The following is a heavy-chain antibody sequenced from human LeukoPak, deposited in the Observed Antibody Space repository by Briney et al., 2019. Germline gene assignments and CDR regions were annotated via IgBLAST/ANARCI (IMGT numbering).Heavy chain of an antibody. CDR1: GFTFSSYR. V-gene: IGHV3-21*01. Sequence: PGGSLRLSCAASGFTFSSYRMNWVRQAPGKGLEWVSSISSSSSYIYYADSVKGRFTISRDNAKNSLYLQMNSLRAEDTAVYYCARDLRATAVPGWDTHYYYVMDVWGQGTTVTVSS. CDR3: ARDLRATAVPGWDTHYYYVMDV. CDR2: ISSSSSYI. J-gene: IGHJ6*02. D-gene: IGHD4-17*01.